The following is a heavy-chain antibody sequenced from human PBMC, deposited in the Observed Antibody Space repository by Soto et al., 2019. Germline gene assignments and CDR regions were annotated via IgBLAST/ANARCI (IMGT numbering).Heavy chain of an antibody. J-gene: IGHJ4*02. CDR2: VSPTGDTV. Sequence: VQVVASGGGLVQPGRSLRLSCAVSGFRFEQYVMHWVRQAPGKGLECVSTVSPTGDTVAYADSVEGRFTVSRDNAKNSLYLQMNSLKGDDTAFSYCLKDAPNGSIDDRGQGTLVTVSS. D-gene: IGHD3-10*01. V-gene: IGHV3-9*01. CDR3: LKDAPNGSIDD. CDR1: GFRFEQYV.